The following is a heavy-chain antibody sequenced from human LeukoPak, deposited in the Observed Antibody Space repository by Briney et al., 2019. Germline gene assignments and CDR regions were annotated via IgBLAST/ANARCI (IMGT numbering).Heavy chain of an antibody. D-gene: IGHD2-2*01. V-gene: IGHV3-23*01. CDR3: AKGRGSTSIYEY. CDR1: GFTLSTSG. J-gene: IGHJ4*02. Sequence: GGSLRLSCAASGFTLSTSGMSWVRQAPGKGLEWVSFISGGAGSTNYADSVKGRFTMSRDTAKSTLYLQMSSLRDDDTATYYCAKGRGSTSIYEYWGQGTLVTVSS. CDR2: ISGGAGST.